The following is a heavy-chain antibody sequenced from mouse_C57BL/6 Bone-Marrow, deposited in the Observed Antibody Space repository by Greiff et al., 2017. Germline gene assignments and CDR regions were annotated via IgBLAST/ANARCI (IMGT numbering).Heavy chain of an antibody. D-gene: IGHD2-4*01. J-gene: IGHJ4*01. CDR2: IWRGGST. Sequence: QVQPQQSGPGLVQPSQSLSITCTVSGFSLTSYGVHWVRQSPGKGLEWLGVIWRGGSTDYNAAFMSRLSITKDNSKSQVFFKMNSLQADDTAIYYCAKKAYDYDGSYAMDYWGQGTSVTVSS. V-gene: IGHV2-5*01. CDR3: AKKAYDYDGSYAMDY. CDR1: GFSLTSYG.